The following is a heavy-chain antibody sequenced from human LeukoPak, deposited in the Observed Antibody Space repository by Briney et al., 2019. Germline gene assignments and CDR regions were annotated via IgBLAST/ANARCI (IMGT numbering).Heavy chain of an antibody. CDR1: GFTVSSDY. J-gene: IGHJ4*02. V-gene: IGHV3-23*01. D-gene: IGHD6-13*01. Sequence: GGSLRLSCAASGFTVSSDYMSWVRQAPGKGLEWVSGISASGGDTWYPDSVKGRFTISRDNSKNTLFLQMNSLRVEDTAIYYCAKDAAGPEYWGQGTRVTVSS. CDR3: AKDAAGPEY. CDR2: ISASGGDT.